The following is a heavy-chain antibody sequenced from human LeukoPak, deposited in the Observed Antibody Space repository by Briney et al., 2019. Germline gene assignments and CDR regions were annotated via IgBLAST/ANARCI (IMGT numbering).Heavy chain of an antibody. CDR1: GYTVTSYD. V-gene: IGHV1-8*03. CDR2: MNPNSGNT. J-gene: IGHJ6*03. D-gene: IGHD3-22*01. CDR3: ARSHYSSGYYPTTYYYYYMDV. Sequence: ASVKVSCKASGYTVTSYDINWVRQATGQGLEWMGWMNPNSGNTGYAQKFQGRVTITRNTSISTAYMELSSLRSEDTAVYYCARSHYSSGYYPTTYYYYYMDVWGRGTTVTVSS.